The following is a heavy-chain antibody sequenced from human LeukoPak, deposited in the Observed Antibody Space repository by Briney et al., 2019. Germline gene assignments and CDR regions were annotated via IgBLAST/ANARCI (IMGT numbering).Heavy chain of an antibody. CDR1: GFTFDNYV. Sequence: GGSLRLSCAASGFTFDNYVMTWVRQAPGKGLEWVSSISSSSRYIYYADSVKGRFTISRDNGKNSLYLQMNSLRAEDTAVYYCARDRSDYVWGSYRQLDYWGQGTLVTVSS. CDR3: ARDRSDYVWGSYRQLDY. D-gene: IGHD3-16*02. V-gene: IGHV3-21*01. J-gene: IGHJ4*02. CDR2: ISSSSRYI.